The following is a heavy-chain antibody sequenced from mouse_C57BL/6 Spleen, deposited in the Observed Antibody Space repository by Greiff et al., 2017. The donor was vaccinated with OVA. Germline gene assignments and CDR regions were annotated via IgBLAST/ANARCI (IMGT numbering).Heavy chain of an antibody. D-gene: IGHD1-1*01. Sequence: VKLQESGPGLVQPSQSLSITCTVSGFSLTSYGVHWVRQSPGKGLEWLGVIWSGGSTDYNAAFITRLSISKDNSKSQVFFKMNSLQADDTAIYYCARIPTVVADWYFDVWGTGTTVTVSS. J-gene: IGHJ1*03. CDR2: IWSGGST. CDR3: ARIPTVVADWYFDV. CDR1: GFSLTSYG. V-gene: IGHV2-2*01.